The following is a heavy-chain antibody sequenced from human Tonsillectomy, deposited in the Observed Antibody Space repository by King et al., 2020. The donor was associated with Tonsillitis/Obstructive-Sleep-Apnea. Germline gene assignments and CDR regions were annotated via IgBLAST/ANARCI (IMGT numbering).Heavy chain of an antibody. Sequence: QLQESGSGLVKPSQTLSLTCAVSGGSISSGGYSWSWIRQPPGKGLEWIGYIYHSGSTYYNPSLKSRVTISVDRSKNQFSLKLSSVTAAATAVYYCAGGGSHGGDAFDIWGQGTMVTVSS. D-gene: IGHD3-10*01. V-gene: IGHV4-30-2*01. CDR1: GGSISSGGYS. J-gene: IGHJ3*02. CDR2: IYHSGST. CDR3: AGGGSHGGDAFDI.